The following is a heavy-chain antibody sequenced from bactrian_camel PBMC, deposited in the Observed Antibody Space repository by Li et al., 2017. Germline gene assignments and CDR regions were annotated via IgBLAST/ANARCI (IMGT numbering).Heavy chain of an antibody. V-gene: IGHV3S6*01. D-gene: IGHD6*01. Sequence: VQLVESGGGSVQAGGSLRLSCVVSGSTYGNCVGWFRQAPGKEREGVAGIYSEGSAPDYADSVKGRFTISHDNAKNTVYLEMNNLQPEDIATYYCAEGRGSRGEHCYSLNYWGQGTQVTVS. CDR1: GSTYGNC. J-gene: IGHJ4*01. CDR2: IYSEGSAP. CDR3: AEGRGSRGEHCYSLNY.